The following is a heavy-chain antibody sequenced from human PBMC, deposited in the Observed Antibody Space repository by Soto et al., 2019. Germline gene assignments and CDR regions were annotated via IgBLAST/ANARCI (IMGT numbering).Heavy chain of an antibody. V-gene: IGHV3-48*01. J-gene: IGHJ6*02. Sequence: PGGSLRLSCAASGLTFSSYSMNWVRQAPGKGLEWVSYISSSSSTIHYADSVKGRFTISRDNAKNSLYLQMNSLRAEDTAVYYCAFGEESRYYYYGMDVWGQGTTVPVSS. D-gene: IGHD3-10*01. CDR2: ISSSSSTI. CDR3: AFGEESRYYYYGMDV. CDR1: GLTFSSYS.